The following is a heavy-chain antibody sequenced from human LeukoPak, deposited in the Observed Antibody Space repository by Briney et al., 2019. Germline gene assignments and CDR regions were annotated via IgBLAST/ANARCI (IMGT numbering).Heavy chain of an antibody. CDR2: ISSSGSTI. V-gene: IGHV3-48*03. D-gene: IGHD3-10*01. J-gene: IGHJ5*02. CDR3: ARDRAVVVRGVIPYNWFDP. Sequence: GGSLRLSCAASGFTFSSYEMNWVRQAPGKGLERVSYISSSGSTIYYADSVKGRFTISRDNAKNSLYLQMNSLRAEDTAVYYCARDRAVVVRGVIPYNWFDPWGQGTLVTVSS. CDR1: GFTFSSYE.